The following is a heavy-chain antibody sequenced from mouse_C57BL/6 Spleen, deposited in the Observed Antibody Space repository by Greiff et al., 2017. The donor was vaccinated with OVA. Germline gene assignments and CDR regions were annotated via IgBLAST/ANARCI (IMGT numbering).Heavy chain of an antibody. J-gene: IGHJ4*01. Sequence: VQLQESGAELARPGASVKLSCKASGYTFTSYGISWVKQRTGQGLEWFGEIYPRSGNTYYNEKFKGKATLTADKSSSTAYMELRSLTSEDSAVYFCARLEYYAMDYWGQGTSVTVSS. CDR1: GYTFTSYG. CDR2: IYPRSGNT. CDR3: ARLEYYAMDY. V-gene: IGHV1-81*01.